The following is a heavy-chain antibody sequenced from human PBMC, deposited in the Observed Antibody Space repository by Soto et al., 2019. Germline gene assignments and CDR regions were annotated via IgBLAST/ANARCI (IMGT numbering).Heavy chain of an antibody. J-gene: IGHJ6*01. CDR1: GFTVSSNY. V-gene: IGHV3-53*04. CDR3: ARDGRYGSTL. CDR2: IYSGGST. Sequence: EVQLVESGGGLVQPGGSLRLSCAASGFTVSSNYMSWVRQAPGKGLEWVSVIYSGGSTYYADSVKGRFTISRHNSKSTLDLRLSSLRAEDTGVYCCARDGRYGSTLGGQGTTVTVSS. D-gene: IGHD3-10*01.